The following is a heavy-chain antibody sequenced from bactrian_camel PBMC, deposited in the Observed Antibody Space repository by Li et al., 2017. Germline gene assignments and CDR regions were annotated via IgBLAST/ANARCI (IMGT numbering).Heavy chain of an antibody. CDR1: GYTYNSKA. J-gene: IGHJ4*01. Sequence: VQLVESGGGSVQAGGSLRLSCAASGYTYNSKAMAWFRKAPGKEREGVAAIYSRGTMTAYADSVKGRFTISEDNAKNTLYLQLNNLKTEDTAMYYCSRSGKRGQGTQVTVS. CDR3: SRSGK. CDR2: IYSRGTMT. V-gene: IGHV3S54*01.